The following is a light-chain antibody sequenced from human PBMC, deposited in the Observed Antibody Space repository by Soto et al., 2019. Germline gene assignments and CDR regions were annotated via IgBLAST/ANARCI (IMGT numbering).Light chain of an antibody. CDR3: QQYGSSPLVT. V-gene: IGKV3-20*01. Sequence: EIVLTQSPGTLSLSPGERATISCRASQRVSSSYLAWYQQKPGQAPRLLIYGASSRATGIPDRFSGSGSGTDFTLTISRLEPEDFAVYYCQQYGSSPLVTFGQGTRLEIK. CDR2: GAS. J-gene: IGKJ5*01. CDR1: QRVSSSY.